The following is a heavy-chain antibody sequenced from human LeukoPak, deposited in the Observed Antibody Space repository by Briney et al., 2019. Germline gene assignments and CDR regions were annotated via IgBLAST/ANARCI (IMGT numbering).Heavy chain of an antibody. Sequence: PGGSLRLSCAASGFTFSSYSMNWVRQAPGKGLEWVSYISSSSSTIYYADSVKGRFTISRDNAKNSLYLQMNSLRAEDAAVYYCAKDKGGHIVVVIAYAFDIWGQGTMVTVSS. J-gene: IGHJ3*02. CDR3: AKDKGGHIVVVIAYAFDI. D-gene: IGHD2-21*01. CDR1: GFTFSSYS. V-gene: IGHV3-48*04. CDR2: ISSSSSTI.